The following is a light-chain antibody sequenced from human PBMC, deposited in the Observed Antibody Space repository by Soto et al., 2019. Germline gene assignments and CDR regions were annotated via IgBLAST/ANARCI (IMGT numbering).Light chain of an antibody. Sequence: VMKQSPATLSVSPGERATLSCRASQSISNNLAWYQRNPGQAPRLLIYGASTRATGIPARFSGSGSGTEFTLTISSLQSEDFAVYFCQQYDNWPLTFGGVTNVDIK. J-gene: IGKJ4*01. CDR2: GAS. CDR1: QSISNN. CDR3: QQYDNWPLT. V-gene: IGKV3-15*01.